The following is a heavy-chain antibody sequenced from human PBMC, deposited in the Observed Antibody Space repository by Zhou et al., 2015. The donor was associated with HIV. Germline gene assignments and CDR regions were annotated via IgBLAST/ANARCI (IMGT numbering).Heavy chain of an antibody. CDR2: INPNSGGT. D-gene: IGHD3-10*01. CDR1: GYTFTGYY. Sequence: QVQLVQSGAEVKKPGASVKVSCKASGYTFTGYYMHWVRQAPGQGLEWMGWINPNSGGTNYAQKFQGRVTMTRDTSISTAYMELSRLRSDDTAVYYCARDGTYYYGSGSYYWFDPVGPGNPGHRL. CDR3: ARDGTYYYGSGSYYWFDP. J-gene: IGHJ5*02. V-gene: IGHV1-2*02.